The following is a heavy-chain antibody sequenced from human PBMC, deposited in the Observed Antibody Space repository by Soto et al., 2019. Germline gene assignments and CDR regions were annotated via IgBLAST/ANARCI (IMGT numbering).Heavy chain of an antibody. D-gene: IGHD1-20*01. Sequence: DSVKVSSKVSGDPLTELSIHWVRQAPGKGLEWVGWIRPDNGNRKSAQRLQGRVTLTTDTSATTAYMELRSLTSDDTAMYYCARETESNRYNDWGQGTLVTVSS. V-gene: IGHV1-18*01. CDR1: GDPLTELS. CDR3: ARETESNRYND. J-gene: IGHJ1*01. CDR2: IRPDNGNR.